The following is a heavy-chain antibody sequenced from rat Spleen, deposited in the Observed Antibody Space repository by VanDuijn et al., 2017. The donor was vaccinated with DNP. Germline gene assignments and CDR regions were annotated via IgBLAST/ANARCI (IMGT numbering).Heavy chain of an antibody. V-gene: IGHV5-25*01. CDR2: INTNGGSP. J-gene: IGHJ3*01. CDR1: GFTFSDYY. D-gene: IGHD1-12*02. Sequence: EVQLVESGGDLVQPGRSLKLSCAASGFTFSDYYMAWVRQVPGKGLEWVASINTNGGSPYYRDSLKGRFTVSRDNTKSTLYLQMDSLKSEDTATYYCASSYFYDGTYYPFTYWGQGTLVTVSS. CDR3: ASSYFYDGTYYPFTY.